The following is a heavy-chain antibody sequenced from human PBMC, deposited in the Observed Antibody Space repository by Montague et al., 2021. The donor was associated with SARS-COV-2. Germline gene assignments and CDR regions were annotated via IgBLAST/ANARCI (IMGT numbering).Heavy chain of an antibody. J-gene: IGHJ6*02. CDR3: ARLSGVAPRCYHGGMDV. CDR1: GFLLRTAGTG. CDR2: IDWNGDK. D-gene: IGHD2-15*01. V-gene: IGHV2-70*11. Sequence: PALVKPTQTLTLTCTFSGFLLRTAGTGVSWIRQPPGKAPQWLARIDWNGDKYYSRTLETRVSISTDTAKTQVVLTMTNVDPMDTATYYCARLSGVAPRCYHGGMDVWGQGTPVTVSS.